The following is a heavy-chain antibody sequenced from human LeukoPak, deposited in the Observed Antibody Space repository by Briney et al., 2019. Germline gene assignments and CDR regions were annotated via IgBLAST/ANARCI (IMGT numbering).Heavy chain of an antibody. CDR2: INPGGTET. Sequence: GGSLRLSCAASGFSLSTYWVTWVRQAPGTGLEWVANINPGGTETYYVEPVKGRFTISRDNAKNLVYLQMNSLRAEDSAVNHCGRFGYVAGVDLWGQGTLVTVSS. CDR3: GRFGYVAGVDL. J-gene: IGHJ4*02. CDR1: GFSLSTYW. V-gene: IGHV3-7*01. D-gene: IGHD6-19*01.